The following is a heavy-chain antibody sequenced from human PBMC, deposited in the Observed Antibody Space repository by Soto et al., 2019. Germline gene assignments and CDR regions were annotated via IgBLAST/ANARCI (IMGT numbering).Heavy chain of an antibody. CDR2: IKSKTDGGTT. V-gene: IGHV3-15*01. CDR1: GFPFSNAW. Sequence: GGSLSLSCAASGFPFSNAWMSWVRQAPGKGLEWVGRIKSKTDGGTTDYAAPVKGRFTISRDDSKNTLYLQMNSLKTEDTAVYYCTTDFSFVRCWESTRPQFDDWGQGILVTV. J-gene: IGHJ4*02. D-gene: IGHD3-3*01. CDR3: TTDFSFVRCWESTRPQFDD.